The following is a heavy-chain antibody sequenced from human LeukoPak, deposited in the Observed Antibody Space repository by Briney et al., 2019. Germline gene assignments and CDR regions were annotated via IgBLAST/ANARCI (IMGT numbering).Heavy chain of an antibody. Sequence: GGSLRLSCAASGFTFSSYSMSWVRQAPGKGLEWVSSISSSSSYIYYADSVKGRFTISRDNAKNSLYLQMNSLRAEDTAVYYCARDGLGNSWFDPWGQGTLVTVSS. J-gene: IGHJ5*02. CDR3: ARDGLGNSWFDP. V-gene: IGHV3-21*01. CDR2: ISSSSSYI. CDR1: GFTFSSYS. D-gene: IGHD3/OR15-3a*01.